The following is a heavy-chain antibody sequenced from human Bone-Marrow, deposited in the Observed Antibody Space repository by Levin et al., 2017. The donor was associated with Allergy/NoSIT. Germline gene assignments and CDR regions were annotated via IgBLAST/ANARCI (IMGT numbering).Heavy chain of an antibody. CDR3: ATVSGSGYYYFDY. CDR2: FDPEDGET. V-gene: IGHV1-24*01. CDR1: GYSLTELS. D-gene: IGHD5-12*01. Sequence: ASVKVSCKVSGYSLTELSIHRVRQAPGKGLEWMGGFDPEDGETIFAQKLQGRVTMTEDTSTDTAYMELSGLSSEDTAVFYCATVSGSGYYYFDYWGQGTLVTVSS. J-gene: IGHJ4*02.